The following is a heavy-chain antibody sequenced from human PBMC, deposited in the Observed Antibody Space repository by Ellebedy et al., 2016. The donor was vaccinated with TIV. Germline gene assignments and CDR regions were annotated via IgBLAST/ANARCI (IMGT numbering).Heavy chain of an antibody. D-gene: IGHD3-16*01. CDR1: GFTFDDYA. J-gene: IGHJ5*02. V-gene: IGHV3-43*02. CDR2: ISGDCGST. CDR3: AKDIGDLWWFDP. Sequence: GESLKISCAASGFTFDDYAMHWVRQAPGKGLEWVSLISGDCGSTYYADSVKGRFTISRDNSKNSLYLQMNSLRTEDTALYYCAKDIGDLWWFDPWGQGTLVTVSS.